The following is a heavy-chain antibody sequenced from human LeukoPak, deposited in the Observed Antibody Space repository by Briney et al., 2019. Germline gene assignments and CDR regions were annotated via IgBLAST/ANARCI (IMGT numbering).Heavy chain of an antibody. CDR2: IRYDGSNE. Sequence: GGSLRLSCAASGFTFSSYSMNWVRQAPGKGLEWVAFIRYDGSNEYYADSVKGRFTISRDNSKNTLYLQMNSLRAEDTAVYYCAEDRENWNVSYLDYWGQGTLVTVSS. CDR1: GFTFSSYS. D-gene: IGHD1-1*01. V-gene: IGHV3-30*02. CDR3: AEDRENWNVSYLDY. J-gene: IGHJ4*02.